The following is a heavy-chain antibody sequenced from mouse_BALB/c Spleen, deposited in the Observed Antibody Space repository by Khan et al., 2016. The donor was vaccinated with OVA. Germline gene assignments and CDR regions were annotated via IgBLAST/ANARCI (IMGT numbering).Heavy chain of an antibody. CDR3: ARKAIYYDSPGTVSN. V-gene: IGHV2-2*02. CDR2: IWSGGST. J-gene: IGHJ4*01. Sequence: QVQLKQSGPGLVQPSQSLSITCTVSGFSLTNYGVHWVRQSPGKGLEWLGVIWSGGSTDYNAAFISRLSISKDNSKSQVFFKMNSLQVNDTAMYYRARKAIYYDSPGTVSNWGQGTTVTVSS. CDR1: GFSLTNYG. D-gene: IGHD2-4*01.